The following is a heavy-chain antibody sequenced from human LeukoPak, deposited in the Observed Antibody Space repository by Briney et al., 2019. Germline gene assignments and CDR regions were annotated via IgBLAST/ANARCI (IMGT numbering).Heavy chain of an antibody. D-gene: IGHD2-2*01. J-gene: IGHJ4*02. CDR2: ISGSDDST. CDR1: GFTFSSYA. CDR3: AKGRVVPAALLDY. Sequence: GSLRLSCAASGFTFSSYAMNWVRQAPGKGLEWVSAISGSDDSTYYADSVKGRFTISRDTSKNTLYLQMNSLRAEDTAIYYCAKGRVVPAALLDYWGQGTLVTVSS. V-gene: IGHV3-23*01.